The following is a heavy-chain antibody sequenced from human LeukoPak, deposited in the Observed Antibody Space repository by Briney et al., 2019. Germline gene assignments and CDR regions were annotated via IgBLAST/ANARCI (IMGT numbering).Heavy chain of an antibody. Sequence: ASVKVSCKASGYTFTGYYMHWVRQAPGQGLEWMGWINPNSGVTNYAQKFQGRVTMTRDTSISTAYMELSRLRSDDTAVYYCARGIVGATSNDYWGQGTLVTVSS. D-gene: IGHD1-26*01. V-gene: IGHV1-2*02. CDR3: ARGIVGATSNDY. J-gene: IGHJ4*02. CDR1: GYTFTGYY. CDR2: INPNSGVT.